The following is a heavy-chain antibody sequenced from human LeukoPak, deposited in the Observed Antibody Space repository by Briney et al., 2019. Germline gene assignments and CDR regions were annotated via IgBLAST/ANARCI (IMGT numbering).Heavy chain of an antibody. CDR2: INPNSGGT. CDR1: GYTFTGYY. D-gene: IGHD2-2*01. CDR3: ASGGDIVVVPAADYYYYMDV. J-gene: IGHJ6*03. Sequence: GASVKVSCKASGYTFTGYYMHWVRQAPGQGLEWMGWINPNSGGTNYAQKFQGRVTMTRDTSISTAYMELSRLRSDDTAVYYCASGGDIVVVPAADYYYYMDVWGKGTTVTISS. V-gene: IGHV1-2*02.